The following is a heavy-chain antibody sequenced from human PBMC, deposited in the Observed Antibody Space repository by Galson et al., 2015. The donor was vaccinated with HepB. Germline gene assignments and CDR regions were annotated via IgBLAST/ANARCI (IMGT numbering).Heavy chain of an antibody. CDR2: ISSSGSTI. CDR1: GFTFSDYY. D-gene: IGHD4-11*01. CDR3: ARDNRATVTQYYYYYMDV. Sequence: SLRLSCAASGFTFSDYYMSWIRQAPGKGLEWVSYISSSGSTIYYADSVKGRFTISRDNAKNSLYLQMNSLRAEDTAVYYCARDNRATVTQYYYYYMDVWGKGTTVTVSS. J-gene: IGHJ6*03. V-gene: IGHV3-11*01.